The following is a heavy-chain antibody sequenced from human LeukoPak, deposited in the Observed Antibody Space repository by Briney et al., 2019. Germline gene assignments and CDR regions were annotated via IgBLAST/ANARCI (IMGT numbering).Heavy chain of an antibody. CDR1: GGSISSYY. D-gene: IGHD6-6*01. CDR2: IYYSGST. V-gene: IGHV4-59*01. Sequence: SETLSLTCTVSGGSISSYYWSWIRQPPGKGLEWIGYIYYSGSTNYNPSLKSRVTISVDTSKNQFSLKLSSVTAADTAVYYCARGWFYSSSSWYFDLWGRGTLVTVSS. J-gene: IGHJ2*01. CDR3: ARGWFYSSSSWYFDL.